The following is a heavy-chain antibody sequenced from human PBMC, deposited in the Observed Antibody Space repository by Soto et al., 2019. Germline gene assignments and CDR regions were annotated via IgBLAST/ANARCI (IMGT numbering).Heavy chain of an antibody. J-gene: IGHJ4*02. V-gene: IGHV3-23*01. Sequence: EVQLLESGGGLVQHGGSLRLSCAASGFTFSSYAMSWVRQAPGKGLEWVSAISGSGGSTYYADSVKGRFTISRDNSKNTLYLQMNSLRAEDTSVYYCARGYCSGGSCYSGGFDYWGQGTLVTVSS. CDR2: ISGSGGST. D-gene: IGHD2-15*01. CDR1: GFTFSSYA. CDR3: ARGYCSGGSCYSGGFDY.